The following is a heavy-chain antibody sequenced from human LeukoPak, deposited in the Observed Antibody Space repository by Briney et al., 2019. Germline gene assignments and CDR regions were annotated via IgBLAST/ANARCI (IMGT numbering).Heavy chain of an antibody. CDR2: ISYDGSDK. CDR3: ARDWGRRYSSGWYGDFDY. J-gene: IGHJ4*02. V-gene: IGHV3-30-3*01. CDR1: GCTFSNYA. Sequence: GRSLRLSCAASGCTFSNYAMHWVRQAPGKGLEWVAVISYDGSDKYYADSVKGRFTISRDNSKNTLYLQMNSLRPEDTAVYYCARDWGRRYSSGWYGDFDYWGQGTLVTVSS. D-gene: IGHD6-19*01.